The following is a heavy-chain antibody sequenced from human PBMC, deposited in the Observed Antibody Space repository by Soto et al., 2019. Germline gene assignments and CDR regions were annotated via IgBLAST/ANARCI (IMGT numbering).Heavy chain of an antibody. CDR1: GLTFNNYG. J-gene: IGHJ4*02. V-gene: IGHV3-30*18. CDR2: ISYEGSHT. D-gene: IGHD3-10*01. Sequence: QVQLVESGGGVVQPGRSLRLSCAASGLTFNNYGMHWVRQAPGKGLVLVAVISYEGSHTFYADSVKGRFTISRDNSKNTLYLQMNSLRPEDTAVYYCAKDRGRYSGSGSYPDYWGQGTLVTVSS. CDR3: AKDRGRYSGSGSYPDY.